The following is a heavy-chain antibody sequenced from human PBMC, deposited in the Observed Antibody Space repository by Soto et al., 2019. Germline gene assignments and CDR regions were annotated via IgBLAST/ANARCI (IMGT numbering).Heavy chain of an antibody. CDR2: MNPTSGNT. CDR1: GYTFTKYD. D-gene: IGHD2-21*01. CDR3: ARSDGHTFNWLDA. J-gene: IGHJ5*02. Sequence: QVQLVQSGAEVKTPGASVKVSCKASGYTFTKYDMIGVRQAPGQGLEWMGWMNPTSGNTGYAQKFQGRLTMTWDTAIGIAHMELSSLRNEDPAVYYCARSDGHTFNWLDAWGQGTLVTVSA. V-gene: IGHV1-8*01.